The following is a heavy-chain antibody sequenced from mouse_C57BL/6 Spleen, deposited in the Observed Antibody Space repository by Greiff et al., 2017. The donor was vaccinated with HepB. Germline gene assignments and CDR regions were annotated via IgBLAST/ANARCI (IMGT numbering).Heavy chain of an antibody. CDR3: ARGLRAWYFDV. Sequence: EVKLMESGGGLVKPGGSLKLSCAASGFTFSSYAMSWVRQTPEKRLEWVATISDGGSYTYYPDNVKGRFTISRDNAKNNLYLQMSHLKSEDTAMYYCARGLRAWYFDVWGTGTTVTVSS. J-gene: IGHJ1*03. V-gene: IGHV5-4*03. CDR1: GFTFSSYA. D-gene: IGHD1-1*01. CDR2: ISDGGSYT.